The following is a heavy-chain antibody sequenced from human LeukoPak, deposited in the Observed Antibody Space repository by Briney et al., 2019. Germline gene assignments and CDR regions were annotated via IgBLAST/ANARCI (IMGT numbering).Heavy chain of an antibody. D-gene: IGHD6-13*01. CDR1: GGSISSYY. CDR3: ARVPAYSSSWYSRDYYYSGMDV. V-gene: IGHV4-59*01. J-gene: IGHJ6*02. CDR2: IYYSGST. Sequence: SETLSLTCTVSGGSISSYYWSWIRQPPGKGLEWIGYIYYSGSTNYNPSLKSRVTISVDTSKNQFFLKLSSATAADTAVYYCARVPAYSSSWYSRDYYYSGMDVWGQGTTVTVSS.